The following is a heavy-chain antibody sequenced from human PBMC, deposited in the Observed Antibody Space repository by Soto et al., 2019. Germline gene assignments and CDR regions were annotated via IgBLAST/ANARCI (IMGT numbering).Heavy chain of an antibody. J-gene: IGHJ4*02. Sequence: GASVKVSCKTSGGTFSSYAISWVRQAPGQGLEWMGGIVPIVDTSTYAQKFQGRVTMTRNTSIRTAYIDLSSLSSDDTAVYYCARVMSGGHSDYWGQGTLVTVSS. V-gene: IGHV1-69*05. CDR1: GGTFSSYA. CDR2: IVPIVDTS. CDR3: ARVMSGGHSDY. D-gene: IGHD2-15*01.